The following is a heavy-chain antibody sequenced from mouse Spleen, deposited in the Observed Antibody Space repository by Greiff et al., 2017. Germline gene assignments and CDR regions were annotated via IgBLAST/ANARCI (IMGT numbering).Heavy chain of an antibody. J-gene: IGHJ3*01. CDR1: GFTFSNYW. Sequence: DVHLVESGGGLVQPGGSMKLSCVASGFTFSNYWMNWVRQSPEKGLEWVAQIRLKSDNYATHYAESVKGRFTISRDDSKSSVYLQMNNLRAEDTGIYYCTGGGITTPFAYWGQGTLVTVSA. V-gene: IGHV6-3*01. CDR3: TGGGITTPFAY. CDR2: IRLKSDNYAT. D-gene: IGHD2-4*01.